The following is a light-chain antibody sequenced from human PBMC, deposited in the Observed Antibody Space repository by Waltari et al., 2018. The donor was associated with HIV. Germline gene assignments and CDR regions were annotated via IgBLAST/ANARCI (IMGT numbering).Light chain of an antibody. CDR1: KIGGES. V-gene: IGLV3-21*04. CDR2: DDS. CDR3: QVWDIRSDSVV. Sequence: SYVVTQPPSVSVAPGETATLTCGGNKIGGESVHWYQQKPGQAPVLVIYDDSDRPSGIPERLSASNSGNTATLTISRVEAGDEADYYCQVWDIRSDSVVFGGGTKLTVL. J-gene: IGLJ2*01.